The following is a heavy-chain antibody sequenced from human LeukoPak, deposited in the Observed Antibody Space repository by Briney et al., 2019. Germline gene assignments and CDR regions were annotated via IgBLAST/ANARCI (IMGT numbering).Heavy chain of an antibody. CDR1: GYTFTSYD. V-gene: IGHV1-8*01. Sequence: ASVKVSCKASGYTFTSYDINWVRQATGQGLEWMGWMNPNSGNTGYAQKLQGRVTMTTDTSTSTAYMELRSLRSDDTAVYYCARDRYYFDYWGQGTLVTVPS. J-gene: IGHJ4*02. CDR3: ARDRYYFDY. CDR2: MNPNSGNT.